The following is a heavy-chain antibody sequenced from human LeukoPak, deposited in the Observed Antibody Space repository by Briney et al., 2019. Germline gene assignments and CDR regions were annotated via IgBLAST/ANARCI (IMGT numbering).Heavy chain of an antibody. Sequence: PGGSLRLSCAASGFTFSTYAMHWVRQAPGKGLEWVAVISYDGSNKHYADSVKGRFTISRDNSKNTLYLQMNSLRAEDTAVHYCARDGYSSSWFRNNWFDPWGQGTLVTVSS. J-gene: IGHJ5*02. V-gene: IGHV3-30*04. CDR1: GFTFSTYA. D-gene: IGHD6-13*01. CDR2: ISYDGSNK. CDR3: ARDGYSSSWFRNNWFDP.